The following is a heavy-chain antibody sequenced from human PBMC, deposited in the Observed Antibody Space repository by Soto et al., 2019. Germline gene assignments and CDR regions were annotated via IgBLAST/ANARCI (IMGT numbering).Heavy chain of an antibody. CDR2: ISSSSSYI. Sequence: EVQLVESGGGLVKPGGSLRLSCAASGFTFSSYSMNWVRQAPGKGLEWVSAISSSSSYIYYADSVKGRFTISRDNAKNSLYLQMNSLRAEDTAVYYCARVGWQLGPGVDYWGQGTLVTVSS. CDR3: ARVGWQLGPGVDY. D-gene: IGHD6-6*01. V-gene: IGHV3-21*01. CDR1: GFTFSSYS. J-gene: IGHJ4*02.